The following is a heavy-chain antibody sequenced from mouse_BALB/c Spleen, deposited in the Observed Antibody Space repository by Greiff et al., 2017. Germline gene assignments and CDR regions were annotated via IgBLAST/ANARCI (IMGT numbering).Heavy chain of an antibody. CDR1: GYTFTDYE. CDR3: TRERAYYEYDGTWFAY. Sequence: QVHVKQSGAELVRPGASVTLSCKASGYTFTDYEMHWVKQTPVHGLEWIGAIDPETGGTAYNQKFKGKATLTADKSSSTAYMELRSLTSEDSAVYYCTRERAYYEYDGTWFAYWGQGTLVTVSA. CDR2: IDPETGGT. J-gene: IGHJ3*01. D-gene: IGHD2-4*01. V-gene: IGHV1-15*01.